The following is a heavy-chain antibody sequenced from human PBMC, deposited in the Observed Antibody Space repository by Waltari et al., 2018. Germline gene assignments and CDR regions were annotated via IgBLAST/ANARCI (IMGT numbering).Heavy chain of an antibody. D-gene: IGHD3-22*01. V-gene: IGHV1-2*06. Sequence: QVQLVQRGAEVKKPGASVKVSCKASGYTFTGYYIHWVRQALGQGLEWMGRINPNSGGTNYAQKFQGRVTMTRDTSINTAYMELSRLRPDDTAVYYCAKGQEHYYDNSGSFVSWGQGTLVTVSS. CDR2: INPNSGGT. CDR3: AKGQEHYYDNSGSFVS. CDR1: GYTFTGYY. J-gene: IGHJ5*01.